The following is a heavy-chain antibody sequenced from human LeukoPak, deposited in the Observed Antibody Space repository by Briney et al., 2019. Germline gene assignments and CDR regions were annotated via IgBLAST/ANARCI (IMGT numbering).Heavy chain of an antibody. V-gene: IGHV3-21*01. CDR2: ISSSSSYI. J-gene: IGHJ4*02. Sequence: GGSLRLSCAASGLTFSSYSMNWVRQAPGKGLEWVSSISSSSSYIYFADSVKGRFTISRDNAKNSLYLQMNSLRAEDTAVYYCARGEPVAGIFTGFDYRGQGTLVTVSS. CDR1: GLTFSSYS. CDR3: ARGEPVAGIFTGFDY. D-gene: IGHD6-19*01.